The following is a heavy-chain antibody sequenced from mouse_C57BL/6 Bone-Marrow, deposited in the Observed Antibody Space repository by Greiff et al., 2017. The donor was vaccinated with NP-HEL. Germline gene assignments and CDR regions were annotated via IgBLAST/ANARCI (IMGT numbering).Heavy chain of an antibody. Sequence: VQRVESGAELVRPGTSVKVSCKASGYAFTNYLIEWVKQRPGQGLEWIGVINPGSGGTNYNEKFKGKATLTADKSSSTAYMQLSSLTSEDSAVYFCARSYSNYPYYFDYWGQGTTLTVSS. CDR1: GYAFTNYL. CDR3: ARSYSNYPYYFDY. D-gene: IGHD2-5*01. V-gene: IGHV1-54*01. J-gene: IGHJ2*01. CDR2: INPGSGGT.